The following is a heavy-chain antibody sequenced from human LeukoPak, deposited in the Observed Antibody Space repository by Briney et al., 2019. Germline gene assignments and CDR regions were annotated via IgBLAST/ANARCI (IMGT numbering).Heavy chain of an antibody. Sequence: GGSLRLSSAASGFTFSSYSMNWVRQAPGKGLEWVSFISTSSIYIYYADSVKGRFTISRDNAKNSLYLQMNSLRAEDTAVYYCVRVDSSGYGLHWGLDYWGQGTLVTVSS. J-gene: IGHJ4*02. CDR1: GFTFSSYS. V-gene: IGHV3-21*01. D-gene: IGHD3-22*01. CDR3: VRVDSSGYGLHWGLDY. CDR2: ISTSSIYI.